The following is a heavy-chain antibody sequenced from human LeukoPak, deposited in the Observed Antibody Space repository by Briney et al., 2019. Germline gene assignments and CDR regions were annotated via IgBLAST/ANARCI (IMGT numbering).Heavy chain of an antibody. V-gene: IGHV3-23*01. CDR2: ISGSGGST. Sequence: GGPLRLSCAASGFTFSTYAMSWVRQAPGKGLEWVSAISGSGGSTYYADSVKGRFTISRDNSKNTLYLQMNSLKAEDTAVYYCAKGRPITMIVVVTIDFDYWGQGTLVTVSS. CDR3: AKGRPITMIVVVTIDFDY. CDR1: GFTFSTYA. J-gene: IGHJ4*02. D-gene: IGHD3-22*01.